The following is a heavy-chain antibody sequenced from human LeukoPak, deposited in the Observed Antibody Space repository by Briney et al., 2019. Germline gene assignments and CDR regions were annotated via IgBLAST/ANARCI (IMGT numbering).Heavy chain of an antibody. J-gene: IGHJ4*02. CDR3: ARHYGSGSYYPHYFDY. V-gene: IGHV4-59*08. CDR1: GGSISSYY. CDR2: IYYSGST. D-gene: IGHD3-10*01. Sequence: PSETLSLTCTVSGGSISSYYWSWIRQPPGKGLEWIGYIYYSGSTNYNPSLKSRGTISVDPYTNQFYLKLSSVTAADTAVYYCARHYGSGSYYPHYFDYWGQGTLVTVSS.